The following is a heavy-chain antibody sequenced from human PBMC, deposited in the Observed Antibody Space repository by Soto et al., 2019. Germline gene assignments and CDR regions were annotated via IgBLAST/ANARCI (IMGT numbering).Heavy chain of an antibody. V-gene: IGHV1-18*01. CDR2: ISAYNGNT. CDR1: GYTFTSYG. J-gene: IGHJ6*02. D-gene: IGHD1-7*01. Sequence: QVQLVQSGAEVKKPGASVKVSCKASGYTFTSYGISWVRQAPGQGLEWMGWISAYNGNTNYAQKLQGRVTMTTDTSTSTAYMELRSLRSDDTAVYYCTRDYSITGTRELYYYGMDVWGQGTTVTVSS. CDR3: TRDYSITGTRELYYYGMDV.